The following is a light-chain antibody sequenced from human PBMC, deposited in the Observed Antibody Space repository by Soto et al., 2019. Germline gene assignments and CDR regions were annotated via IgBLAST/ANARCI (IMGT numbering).Light chain of an antibody. J-gene: IGKJ1*01. CDR2: DAS. V-gene: IGKV1-5*01. CDR3: QQYDTYST. CDR1: QRITSW. Sequence: DIQITQSPSTLSASVGDRVIITCRASQRITSWLAWYQQKPGKAPELLIYDASSLQSGVPSRFSGSGSGTEFTLTISSLQPDDFATYYCQQYDTYSTFGQGTKVDIK.